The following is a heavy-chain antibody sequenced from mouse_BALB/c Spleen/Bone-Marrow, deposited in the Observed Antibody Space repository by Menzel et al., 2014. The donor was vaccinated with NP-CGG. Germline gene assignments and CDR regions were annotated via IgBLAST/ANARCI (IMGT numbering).Heavy chain of an antibody. Sequence: EVKLLESGPELVKPGASVKMSCKASGYTFTSYVMHWVKQKPGQGLEWIGYINPHNDGTKYNEKFKGKATLTSDKSSSTAYMELSSLTSEDSAVYYCARYGGYWGQGTTLTVSS. CDR2: INPHNDGT. D-gene: IGHD1-1*02. CDR1: GYTFTSYV. CDR3: ARYGGY. V-gene: IGHV1-14*01. J-gene: IGHJ2*01.